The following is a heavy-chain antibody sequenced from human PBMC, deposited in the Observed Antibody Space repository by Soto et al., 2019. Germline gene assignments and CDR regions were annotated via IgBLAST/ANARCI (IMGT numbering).Heavy chain of an antibody. CDR1: GFTFRSYG. CDR2: IYSDGST. V-gene: IGHV3-66*01. Sequence: PGGSLRLSCEASGFTFRSYGMHWVRQAPGKGLEWVSVIYSDGSTYYADSVKGRFIISRDNSNNTLYFQMNSLRAEDTAVYYCATLTKYDILTGFYPCWGQGTLVTVS. J-gene: IGHJ4*02. D-gene: IGHD3-9*01. CDR3: ATLTKYDILTGFYPC.